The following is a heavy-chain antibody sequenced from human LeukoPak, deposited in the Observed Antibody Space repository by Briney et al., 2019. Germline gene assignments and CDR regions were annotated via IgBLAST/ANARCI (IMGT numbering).Heavy chain of an antibody. CDR3: AGAGTNDY. V-gene: IGHV3-21*01. CDR2: ISSSSAYI. J-gene: IGHJ4*02. CDR1: GFTFSSYW. Sequence: GGSLRLSCAASGFTFSSYWVSWVRQAPGKGLEWVSSISSSSAYIYYADSVKGRFTISRDNAKNSVYLQMNSLRAEDTGVYYCAGAGTNDYWGQGTLVTVSS. D-gene: IGHD6-13*01.